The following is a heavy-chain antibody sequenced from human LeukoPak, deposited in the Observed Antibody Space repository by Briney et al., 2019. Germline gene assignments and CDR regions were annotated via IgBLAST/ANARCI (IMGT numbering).Heavy chain of an antibody. CDR2: ISSSGSTI. CDR3: ARVLAEGVVRGVIRD. D-gene: IGHD3-10*01. Sequence: NPGGSLRLSCAASGFTFSDYYMSWIRQAPGKGLEWVSYISSSGSTIYYADSVKGRFTISRDNAKNSLYLQMNSLRAEDTAVYYCARVLAEGVVRGVIRDWGQGTLVTVSS. J-gene: IGHJ4*02. CDR1: GFTFSDYY. V-gene: IGHV3-11*04.